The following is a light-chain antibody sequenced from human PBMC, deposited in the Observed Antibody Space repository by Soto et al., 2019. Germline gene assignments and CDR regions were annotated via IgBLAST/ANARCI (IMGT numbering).Light chain of an antibody. V-gene: IGLV2-18*02. J-gene: IGLJ2*01. Sequence: QSALTQPPSVSGSPGQSVTISCTGTSSDIGAYNRVSWYQQPPGTAPKLMIYEVRVRTSGVPDRFSGSKSGNTASLTISGLQAEDEADYYCSSYTSSNTLIFGGGTKLTVL. CDR3: SSYTSSNTLI. CDR1: SSDIGAYNR. CDR2: EVR.